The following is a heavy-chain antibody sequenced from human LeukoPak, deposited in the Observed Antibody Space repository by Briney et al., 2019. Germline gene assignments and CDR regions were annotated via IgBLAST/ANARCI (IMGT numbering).Heavy chain of an antibody. CDR1: GFTLSSYS. CDR2: ISSSSSYI. CDR3: ASPYNSRWYELCY. Sequence: GSLRPSFATSGFTLSSYSLNLVRQASGKGLEWVSSISSSSSYIYYADSVKGRFTIARDNAKKSLYLQMNSLRAEDTAVYYCASPYNSRWYELCYWGQGTLVTVSS. J-gene: IGHJ4*02. D-gene: IGHD6-13*01. V-gene: IGHV3-21*01.